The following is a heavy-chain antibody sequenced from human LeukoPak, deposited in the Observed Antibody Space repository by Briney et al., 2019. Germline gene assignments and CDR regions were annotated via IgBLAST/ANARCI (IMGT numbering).Heavy chain of an antibody. Sequence: ASVKVSCKASGYTFTSYGISWVRQAPGQGLEWMGRIIPILGIANYAQKFQGRVTITADKSTSTAYMELSSLRSEDTAVYYCARAGVVPLYWYFDLWGRGTLVTVSS. D-gene: IGHD2-2*01. J-gene: IGHJ2*01. CDR2: IIPILGIA. V-gene: IGHV1-69*04. CDR3: ARAGVVPLYWYFDL. CDR1: GYTFTSYG.